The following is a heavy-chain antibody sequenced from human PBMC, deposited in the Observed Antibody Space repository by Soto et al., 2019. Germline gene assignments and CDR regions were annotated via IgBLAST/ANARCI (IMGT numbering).Heavy chain of an antibody. CDR1: GGSISSGDYY. CDR3: ASDNVNYGDYGLDYFHY. V-gene: IGHV4-30-4*01. CDR2: IYYSGST. J-gene: IGHJ4*02. Sequence: PSETLSLSCTVSGGSISSGDYYWSWIRQPPGKGLEWIGYIYYSGSTYYNPSLKSRVTISVDTSKNQFSLKLSSVTAADTAVYYCASDNVNYGDYGLDYFHYCGQGTLVTVSS. D-gene: IGHD4-17*01.